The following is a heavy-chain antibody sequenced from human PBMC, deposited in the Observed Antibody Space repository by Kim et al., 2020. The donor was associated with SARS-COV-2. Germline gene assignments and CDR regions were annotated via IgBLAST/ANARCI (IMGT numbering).Heavy chain of an antibody. CDR3: ARASGYSSSWYGPVWYFDL. D-gene: IGHD6-13*01. V-gene: IGHV4-39*01. Sequence: SETLSLTCTVSGGSISSSSYYWGWIRQPPGKGLEWIGSIYYSGSTYYNPSLKSRVTISVDTSKNQFSLKLSSVTAADTAVYYCARASGYSSSWYGPVWYFDLWGRGTLVTVSS. CDR2: IYYSGST. CDR1: GGSISSSSYY. J-gene: IGHJ2*01.